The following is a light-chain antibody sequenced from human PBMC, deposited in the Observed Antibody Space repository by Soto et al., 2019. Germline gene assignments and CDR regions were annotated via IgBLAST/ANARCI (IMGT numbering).Light chain of an antibody. CDR2: GVT. CDR3: SSYTSSSTLDYV. J-gene: IGLJ1*01. V-gene: IGLV2-14*01. CDR1: RSDVGGYNY. Sequence: QSALTQPASVSGSPGQAIMISCTGTRSDVGGYNYVSWYQQQPGKAPKLMIYGVTNRPSGVSNRFSGSKSGNTATMTISGLQAEDEADYYCSSYTSSSTLDYVFGTGTKLTVL.